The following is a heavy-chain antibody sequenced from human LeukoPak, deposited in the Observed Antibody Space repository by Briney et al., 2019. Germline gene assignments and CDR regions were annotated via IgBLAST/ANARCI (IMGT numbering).Heavy chain of an antibody. CDR3: AGRAQTTGWSFDY. J-gene: IGHJ4*02. V-gene: IGHV4-4*07. D-gene: IGHD6-19*01. Sequence: SETLSLTCSVSGGSIISDYWSWIRQPAGKGLEWIGQIHTSGSTNYNPSLKSRVAMSVDTSKNQFSLELSSVTAADTAVYYCAGRAQTTGWSFDYWGQGALVTVSS. CDR1: GGSIISDY. CDR2: IHTSGST.